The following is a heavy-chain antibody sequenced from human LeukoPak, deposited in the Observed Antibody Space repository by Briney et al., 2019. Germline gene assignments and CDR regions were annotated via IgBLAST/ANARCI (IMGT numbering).Heavy chain of an antibody. CDR1: GGSFSGYY. V-gene: IGHV4-34*01. Sequence: TSETLSLTCAVYGGSFSGYYWSWIRQPPGKGLEWIGEINHSGSTNYNPSLKSRVTISVDTSKNQFSLKLSSVTAADTAVYYCARDMAVAGKVYWGQGTLVTVSS. CDR3: ARDMAVAGKVY. D-gene: IGHD6-19*01. J-gene: IGHJ4*02. CDR2: INHSGST.